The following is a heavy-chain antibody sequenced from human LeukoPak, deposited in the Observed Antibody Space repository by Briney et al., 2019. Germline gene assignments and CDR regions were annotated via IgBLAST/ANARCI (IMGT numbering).Heavy chain of an antibody. CDR3: ASTVLGDYVWGSYRYTTLFDY. CDR2: IYHSGST. J-gene: IGHJ4*02. Sequence: PSGTLSLTCAVSGGSISSSNWWSWVRPPPGKGLEWIGEIYHSGSTNYNPSLKSRVTISVDKSKNQFSLKLSSVTAADTAVYYCASTVLGDYVWGSYRYTTLFDYWGQGTLVTVSS. D-gene: IGHD3-16*02. V-gene: IGHV4-4*02. CDR1: GGSISSSNW.